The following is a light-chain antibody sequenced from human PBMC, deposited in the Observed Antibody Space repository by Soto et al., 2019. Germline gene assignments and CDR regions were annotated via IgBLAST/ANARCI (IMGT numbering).Light chain of an antibody. CDR2: GAS. Sequence: LTQSPSSLSASVGDSVTITCRASQAINSYLAWYQQKPGQAPRLLIYGASNRATGIPDRFSGSGSGTDFTLTISRLEPEDFAVYYCQQYGSSGTFGQGTKVEIK. J-gene: IGKJ1*01. CDR3: QQYGSSGT. V-gene: IGKV3-20*01. CDR1: QAINSY.